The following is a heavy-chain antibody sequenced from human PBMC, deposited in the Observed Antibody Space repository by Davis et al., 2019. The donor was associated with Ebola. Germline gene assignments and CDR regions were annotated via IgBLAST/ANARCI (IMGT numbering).Heavy chain of an antibody. CDR2: IIPIFGTA. CDR3: ARSHGPITMTQFQH. CDR1: GGTFSSYA. V-gene: IGHV1-69*13. D-gene: IGHD3-22*01. J-gene: IGHJ1*01. Sequence: SVKVSCKASGGTFSSYAISWVRQAPGQGLEWMGGIIPIFGTANYAQKFQGRVKITADESTSTAYMELSSLRSEDTAVYYCARSHGPITMTQFQHWGQGTLVTVSS.